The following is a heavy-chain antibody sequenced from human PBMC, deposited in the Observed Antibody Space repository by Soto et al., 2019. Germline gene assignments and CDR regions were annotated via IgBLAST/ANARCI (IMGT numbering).Heavy chain of an antibody. Sequence: EVQLLESGGGLVQPGGSLRLSCAASGFTFSSYAMSWVRQAPGKGLEWVSAISGSGGSTYYADSVKGRFTISRDNSKNTLYLQMNSLRAEDTAVYYCAKDQWHYDSSGYPNIAEYFQHWGQGTLVTVSS. D-gene: IGHD3-22*01. CDR3: AKDQWHYDSSGYPNIAEYFQH. V-gene: IGHV3-23*01. CDR1: GFTFSSYA. CDR2: ISGSGGST. J-gene: IGHJ1*01.